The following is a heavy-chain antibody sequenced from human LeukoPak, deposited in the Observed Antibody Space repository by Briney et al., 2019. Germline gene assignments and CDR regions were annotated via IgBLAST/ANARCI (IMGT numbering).Heavy chain of an antibody. CDR3: ARGGMDV. V-gene: IGHV1-2*06. CDR2: INPNSGAT. J-gene: IGHJ6*02. Sequence: EASVKVSCKASGYTFTGYYMHWVRQAPGQGLEWKGRINPNSGATDYAQRFQGRVTMIWDTSISTAYMELSRLKFDDTTVYYCARGGMDVWGQGTTVTASS. CDR1: GYTFTGYY.